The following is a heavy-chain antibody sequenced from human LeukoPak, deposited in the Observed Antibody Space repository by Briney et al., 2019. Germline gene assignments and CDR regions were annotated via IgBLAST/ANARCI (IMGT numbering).Heavy chain of an antibody. V-gene: IGHV4-39*07. D-gene: IGHD5-24*01. CDR1: GGSISSSSYY. Sequence: SETLSLTCTVSGGSISSSSYYWGWIRQPPGKGLEWIGSVYYSGSTYYNPSLKSRVTISVDKSKNQFSLRLSSVTAADTAVYYCARRGDGYGHFDYWGQGTLVAVSS. J-gene: IGHJ4*02. CDR2: VYYSGST. CDR3: ARRGDGYGHFDY.